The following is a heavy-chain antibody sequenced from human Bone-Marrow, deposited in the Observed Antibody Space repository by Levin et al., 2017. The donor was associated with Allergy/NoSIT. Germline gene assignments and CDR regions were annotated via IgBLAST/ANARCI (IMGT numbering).Heavy chain of an antibody. V-gene: IGHV3-15*01. J-gene: IGHJ6*03. CDR1: GFTFSNAW. CDR3: TTAVPDSSSWYLYYYYMDG. Sequence: GGSLRLSCAASGFTFSNAWMSWVRQAPGKGLEWVGRIKSKTDGGTTDYAAPVKGRFTISRDDSKNTLYLQMNSLKTEDTAVYYCTTAVPDSSSWYLYYYYMDGWGKGTTVTVSS. D-gene: IGHD6-13*01. CDR2: IKSKTDGGTT.